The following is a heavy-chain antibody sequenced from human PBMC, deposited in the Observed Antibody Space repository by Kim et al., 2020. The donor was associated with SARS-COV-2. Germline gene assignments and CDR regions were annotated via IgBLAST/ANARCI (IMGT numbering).Heavy chain of an antibody. CDR3: ARAGRGGVRGYLGV. Sequence: GGSLRLSCAASGFTFSSYAMSWVRQAPGKGLEWVSPISGDGGSTTYADSVKGRFTISRDNSKKTLYLQMNSLRAEDTAVYYCARAGRGGVRGYLGVWGKG. CDR1: GFTFSSYA. D-gene: IGHD3-16*01. CDR2: ISGDGGST. V-gene: IGHV3-23*01. J-gene: IGHJ6*03.